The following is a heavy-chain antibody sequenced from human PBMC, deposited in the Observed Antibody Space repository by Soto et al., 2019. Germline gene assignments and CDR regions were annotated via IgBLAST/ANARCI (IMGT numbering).Heavy chain of an antibody. CDR3: ARVTTTFVGFDP. J-gene: IGHJ5*02. CDR1: GYTFNNYD. D-gene: IGHD3-22*01. V-gene: IGHV1-8*01. CDR2: INPTSANT. Sequence: ASVKVSCKASGYTFNNYDVNWVRQAPGQGLEWMGWINPTSANTGYAQKFQGRVTITRDTSTSTSYMELSGLTSEDTAVYYCARVTTTFVGFDPWGQGTLVTVSS.